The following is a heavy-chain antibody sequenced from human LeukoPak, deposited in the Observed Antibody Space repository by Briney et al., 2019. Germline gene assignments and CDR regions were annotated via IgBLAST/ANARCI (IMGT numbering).Heavy chain of an antibody. J-gene: IGHJ4*02. D-gene: IGHD1-26*01. Sequence: ASVKVSCKASGYTFTSYGISWVRQAPGQGLEWMGWTSDYNGNTNYAQKLQGRVSMTTDTSTSTAYMELRSLRSDDTAVYYCARDLIVGSSRAATFDYWGPGNPGHRLL. CDR2: TSDYNGNT. CDR1: GYTFTSYG. V-gene: IGHV1-18*01. CDR3: ARDLIVGSSRAATFDY.